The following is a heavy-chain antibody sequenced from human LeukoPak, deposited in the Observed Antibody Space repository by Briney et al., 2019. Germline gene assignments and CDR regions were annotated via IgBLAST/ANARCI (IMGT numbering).Heavy chain of an antibody. V-gene: IGHV4-30-4*01. D-gene: IGHD4-17*01. CDR1: GGSISSGDYY. Sequence: SETLSLTCTVSGGSISSGDYYWSWIRQPPGKGLEWIGYIYYSGSTYYNPSLKSRVTISVGTSKNQFSLKLSSVTAADTAVYYCARGMSTVTRPNSNWFDPWGQGTLVTVSS. CDR3: ARGMSTVTRPNSNWFDP. CDR2: IYYSGST. J-gene: IGHJ5*02.